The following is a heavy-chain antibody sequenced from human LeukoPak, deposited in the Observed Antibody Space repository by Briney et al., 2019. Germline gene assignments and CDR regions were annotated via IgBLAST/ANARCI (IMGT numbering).Heavy chain of an antibody. CDR3: ASQQSFHYYYMDV. CDR2: INADGSST. V-gene: IGHV3-74*01. Sequence: GGSLRLSCAASGFTFNTYWMHWVRQAPGKGLVWVSSINADGSSTSYADSMKGRFTISRDNAKNTLYLQMNSLRAEDTAVYYCASQQSFHYYYMDVWGKGTTVTVCS. CDR1: GFTFNTYW. D-gene: IGHD2/OR15-2a*01. J-gene: IGHJ6*03.